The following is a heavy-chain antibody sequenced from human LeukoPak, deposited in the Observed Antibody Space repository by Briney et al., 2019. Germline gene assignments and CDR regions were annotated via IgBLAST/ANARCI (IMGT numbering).Heavy chain of an antibody. CDR2: IYYSGST. V-gene: IGHV4-59*01. Sequence: SETLSLTCTVSGGSISSYYWSWIRQPPGKGLEWIGYIYYSGSTNYNPSLKSRVTISVDTSKNQFSLKLSSVTAADTAVYYCAREGYYDSSGYFDYRGQGTLVTVSS. CDR1: GGSISSYY. D-gene: IGHD3-22*01. CDR3: AREGYYDSSGYFDY. J-gene: IGHJ4*02.